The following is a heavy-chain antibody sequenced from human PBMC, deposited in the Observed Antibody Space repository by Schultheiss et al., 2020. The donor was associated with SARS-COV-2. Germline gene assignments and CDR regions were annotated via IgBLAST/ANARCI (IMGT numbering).Heavy chain of an antibody. J-gene: IGHJ6*02. CDR3: ARAPDYGDYVRDYYYYYGMDV. D-gene: IGHD4-17*01. Sequence: SETLSLTCTVSGGSISSYYWSWIRQPPGKGLEWIGYIYYSGSTNYNPSLKSRLTISVDTSKNQFSLKLSSVTAADTAVYYCARAPDYGDYVRDYYYYYGMDVWGQGTTVTVSS. V-gene: IGHV4-59*01. CDR1: GGSISSYY. CDR2: IYYSGST.